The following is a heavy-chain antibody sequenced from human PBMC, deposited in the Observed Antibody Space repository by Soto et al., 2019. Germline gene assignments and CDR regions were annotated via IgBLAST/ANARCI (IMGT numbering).Heavy chain of an antibody. CDR2: IYYSGST. V-gene: IGHV4-31*04. J-gene: IGHJ6*02. Sequence: QVRLQESGPGLVRPSQTLSLTCTVSGDSLSSGGYYCSWIRQLPGKGLEWIGFIYYSGSTFYNPSRRSRVTISADASKNQISPKLTSVTAADTAVYYCAKTKTPHARNGMDVWGQGTTVTVSS. CDR3: AKTKTPHARNGMDV. CDR1: GDSLSSGGYY. D-gene: IGHD2-8*01.